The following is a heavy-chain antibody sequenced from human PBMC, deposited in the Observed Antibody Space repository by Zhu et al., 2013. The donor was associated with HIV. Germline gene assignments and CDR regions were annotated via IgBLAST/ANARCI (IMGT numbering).Heavy chain of an antibody. CDR3: ARGTYGDY. Sequence: QVQLVQSGAELKKPGASVKVSCKASGYTLTTYGINWVRQAPGQGLEWVGWISAYNGNTKYAQRLQGRVTVTTDTSTSTAYMELRSLRSDDSAVYFCARGTYGDYWGQGTLVTVSS. V-gene: IGHV1-18*01. D-gene: IGHD4-17*01. CDR2: ISAYNGNT. J-gene: IGHJ4*02. CDR1: GYTLTTYG.